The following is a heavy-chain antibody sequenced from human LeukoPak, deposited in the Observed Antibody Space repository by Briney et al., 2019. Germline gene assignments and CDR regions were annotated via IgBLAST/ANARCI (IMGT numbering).Heavy chain of an antibody. Sequence: PGRSLRLSCAASGFTFSSYEMNWVRQAPGKGLEWVSYISSSGSTIYYADSVKGRFTISRDNAKNSLYLQMNSLRAEDTAVYYCARESPTYYYDSSGYGDAFDIWGQGTMVTVSS. V-gene: IGHV3-48*03. CDR1: GFTFSSYE. J-gene: IGHJ3*02. D-gene: IGHD3-22*01. CDR2: ISSSGSTI. CDR3: ARESPTYYYDSSGYGDAFDI.